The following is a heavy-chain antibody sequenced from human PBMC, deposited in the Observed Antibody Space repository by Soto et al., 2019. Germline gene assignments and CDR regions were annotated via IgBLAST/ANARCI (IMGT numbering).Heavy chain of an antibody. CDR3: ARDKGSGPPRAAAFDI. CDR1: GDTFTTYA. Sequence: QVQLVQSGAEVKRPGASVKVSCKASGDTFTTYAMHWVRQAPGQRLEWMGWINAANGNTKYSQKFQDRVTITRDTSATTTYMELNSLGSEDTSVYYCARDKGSGPPRAAAFDIWGQGAMITVSS. CDR2: INAANGNT. J-gene: IGHJ3*02. D-gene: IGHD6-25*01. V-gene: IGHV1-3*01.